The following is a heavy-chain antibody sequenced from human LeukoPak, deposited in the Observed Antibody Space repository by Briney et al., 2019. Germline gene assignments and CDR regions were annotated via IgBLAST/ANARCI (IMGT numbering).Heavy chain of an antibody. CDR2: ISNDGNNK. CDR1: GFTFSSYG. J-gene: IGHJ4*02. D-gene: IGHD3-10*01. CDR3: AKDGYYGSGTYPDY. Sequence: GGSLRLSCAVSGFTFSSYGMNWVRQAPGKGLEWVAVISNDGNNKYYADSVKGRFTISRDNSKNTLYLQMNSLRAEDAAVYYCAKDGYYGSGTYPDYWGQGTLVTVSS. V-gene: IGHV3-30*18.